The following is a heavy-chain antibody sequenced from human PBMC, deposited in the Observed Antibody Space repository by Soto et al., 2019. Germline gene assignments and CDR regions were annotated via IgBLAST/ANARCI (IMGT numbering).Heavy chain of an antibody. CDR1: GYTVTELS. CDR2: FDPEDGET. V-gene: IGHV1-24*01. CDR3: AIGGSDSRFRYASGL. J-gene: IGHJ3*01. Sequence: VASVKVSCKVSGYTVTELSMHWVRQAPGKGLEWMGGFDPEDGETIYAQKFQGRVTMTEDTSTDTAYMELSSLRSEDTAVYYCAIGGSDSRFRYASGLWAKGTMVPVS. D-gene: IGHD3-16*01.